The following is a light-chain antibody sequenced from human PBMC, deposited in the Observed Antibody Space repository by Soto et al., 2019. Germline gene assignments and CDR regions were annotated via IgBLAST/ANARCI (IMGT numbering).Light chain of an antibody. CDR3: MQGVQTPRT. J-gene: IGKJ2*01. CDR1: QSLLHSNGYNY. CDR2: SGS. Sequence: DIVMTQSPLSLPVTPGEPASISCRSSQSLLHSNGYNYLDWYLQKPGQSPQLLIYSGSNRASGVPDRFSGSGSGTDFTLKISRVEAEDVGAYSCMQGVQTPRTFGPGPKLEIK. V-gene: IGKV2-28*01.